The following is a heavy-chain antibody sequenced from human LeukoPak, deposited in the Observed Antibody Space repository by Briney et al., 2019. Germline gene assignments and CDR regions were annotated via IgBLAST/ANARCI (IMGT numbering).Heavy chain of an antibody. Sequence: SETLSLTCTVSGGSISSYYWGWIRQPPGKGLEWIGSIYYSGSTYYNPSLKSRVTISVDTSKNQFSLKLSSVTAADTAVYYCARFPNYYDSSGYYYGDGGFDYWGQGTLVTVSS. V-gene: IGHV4-39*01. CDR3: ARFPNYYDSSGYYYGDGGFDY. D-gene: IGHD3-22*01. CDR1: GGSISSYY. J-gene: IGHJ4*02. CDR2: IYYSGST.